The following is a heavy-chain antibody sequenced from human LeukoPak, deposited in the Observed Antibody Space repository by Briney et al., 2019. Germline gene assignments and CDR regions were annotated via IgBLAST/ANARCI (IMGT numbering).Heavy chain of an antibody. CDR3: ARDRITIFGVVES. J-gene: IGHJ4*02. CDR2: ISSSSNYI. CDR1: GFTFTSYT. V-gene: IGHV3-21*01. D-gene: IGHD3-3*01. Sequence: PGGSLRLSCAASGFTFTSYTMNWVRQAPGKGLAWVSSISSSSNYIYYADSVKGRFTISRDNAKNSLYLQMNSLRAEDKAVYYCARDRITIFGVVESWGQGTLVTVSS.